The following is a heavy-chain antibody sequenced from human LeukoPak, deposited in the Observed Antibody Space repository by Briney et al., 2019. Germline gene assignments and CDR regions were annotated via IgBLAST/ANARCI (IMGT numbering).Heavy chain of an antibody. V-gene: IGHV3-23*01. CDR2: ISGSGGST. CDR3: AKESGYDSSGYYAFNY. CDR1: GFTFSSYA. Sequence: GGSLRLSCAASGFTFSSYAMSWVRQAPGKGLEWVSAISGSGGSTYYADSVKGRFTISRDNSKNTLYLQMNSLRAEDPAVYYCAKESGYDSSGYYAFNYWGQGTLVTVSS. D-gene: IGHD3-22*01. J-gene: IGHJ4*02.